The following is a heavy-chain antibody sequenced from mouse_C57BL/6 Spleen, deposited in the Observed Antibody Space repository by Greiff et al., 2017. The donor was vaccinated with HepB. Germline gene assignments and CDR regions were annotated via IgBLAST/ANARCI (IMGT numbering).Heavy chain of an antibody. V-gene: IGHV5-9-1*02. Sequence: EVQVVESGEGLVKPGGSLKLSCAASGFTFSSYAMSWVRQTPEKRLEWVAYISSGGDYIYYADTVKGRFTISRDNARNTLYLQMSSLKSEDTAMYYCTRGGTLKAWFAYWGQGTLVTVSA. D-gene: IGHD3-3*01. J-gene: IGHJ3*01. CDR3: TRGGTLKAWFAY. CDR1: GFTFSSYA. CDR2: ISSGGDYI.